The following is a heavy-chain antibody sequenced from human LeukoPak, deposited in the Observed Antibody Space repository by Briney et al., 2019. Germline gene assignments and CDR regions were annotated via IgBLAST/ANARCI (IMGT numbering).Heavy chain of an antibody. J-gene: IGHJ4*02. Sequence: PGGSLRLSCAASGFTFDDYAMHWVRQAPGKGLEWVSGISWNSGSIGYADSVKGRFTISRDNAKNSLYLQMNSLRAEDTAVYYCARGGATGGYWGQGTLVTVSS. CDR1: GFTFDDYA. V-gene: IGHV3-9*01. D-gene: IGHD5-12*01. CDR3: ARGGATGGY. CDR2: ISWNSGSI.